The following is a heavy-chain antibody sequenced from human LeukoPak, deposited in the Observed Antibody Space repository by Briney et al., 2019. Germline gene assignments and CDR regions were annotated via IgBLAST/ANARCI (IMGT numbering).Heavy chain of an antibody. CDR3: AREPLGDYGGNSGFDY. J-gene: IGHJ4*02. CDR2: IYYSRGT. V-gene: IGHV4-59*01. D-gene: IGHD4-23*01. CDR1: GSSISNYY. Sequence: PSETLSLTCTVSGSSISNYYWNWIRQPPGKGLEWIGYIYYSRGTNYNPSLKSRVTISIDTSKNQFSLKLSSVTAADTAVYYCAREPLGDYGGNSGFDYWGQGSLVTVSS.